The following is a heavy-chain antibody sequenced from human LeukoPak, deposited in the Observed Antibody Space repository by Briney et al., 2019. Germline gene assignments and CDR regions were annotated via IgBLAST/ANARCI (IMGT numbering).Heavy chain of an antibody. Sequence: KPSETLSLTCTVSGGSISSSSHYWGWTRQPPGKGLEWIGYIHSSGTTEYNPSLESRITTSVDTSKNQVSLKLSSVTVADTAFYYCTREGYGSSGYYLDYWGQGTLVTVSS. CDR2: IHSSGTT. J-gene: IGHJ4*02. CDR3: TREGYGSSGYYLDY. D-gene: IGHD3-22*01. V-gene: IGHV4-39*07. CDR1: GGSISSSSHY.